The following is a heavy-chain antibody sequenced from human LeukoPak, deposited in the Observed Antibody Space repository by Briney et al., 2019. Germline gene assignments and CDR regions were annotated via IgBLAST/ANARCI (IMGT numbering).Heavy chain of an antibody. D-gene: IGHD7-27*01. CDR3: ARTSTGEGWFDP. J-gene: IGHJ5*02. V-gene: IGHV4-39*07. CDR1: GGSISSGSHY. Sequence: SETLSLTCTVSGGSISSGSHYWSWIRQPPGKGLGWIGSIYYSGSTYYNPSLKSRVTISVDTSKNQFSLKLSSVTAADTAVYYCARTSTGEGWFDPWGQGTLVTVSS. CDR2: IYYSGST.